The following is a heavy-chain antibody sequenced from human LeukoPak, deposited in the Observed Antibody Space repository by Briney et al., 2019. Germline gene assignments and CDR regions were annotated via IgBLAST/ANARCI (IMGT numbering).Heavy chain of an antibody. CDR2: IYPGDSDT. V-gene: IGHV5-51*01. CDR3: ARRSDYYMDV. Sequence: GASLKISCKGSGYSFTNYWIGWVRPMPGKGLGGMGIIYPGDSDTRYSPSFQGQVTISADKSISTAYLQWSSLKASDTAMYYSARRSDYYMDVWGKGTTVTVSS. D-gene: IGHD3-10*01. J-gene: IGHJ6*03. CDR1: GYSFTNYW.